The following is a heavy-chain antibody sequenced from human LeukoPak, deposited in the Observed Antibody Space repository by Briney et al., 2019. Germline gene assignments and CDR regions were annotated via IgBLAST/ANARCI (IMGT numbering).Heavy chain of an antibody. D-gene: IGHD2-8*01. CDR2: ISWNSGSI. V-gene: IGHV3-9*01. CDR1: GFTFDDYA. J-gene: IGHJ4*02. CDR3: AKEGSDCTNGVCPIDY. Sequence: PGGSLRLSCAASGFTFDDYAMHWVRQAPGKGLEWVSGISWNSGSIGYADSVKGRFTISRDNAKNSLYLQMNSLRAEDTALYYCAKEGSDCTNGVCPIDYWGQGTLVTVSS.